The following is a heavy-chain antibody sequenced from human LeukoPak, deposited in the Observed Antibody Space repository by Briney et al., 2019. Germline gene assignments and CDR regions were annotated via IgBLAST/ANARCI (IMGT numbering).Heavy chain of an antibody. D-gene: IGHD2-15*01. V-gene: IGHV7-4-1*02. CDR1: GYTFTSYA. Sequence: ASVKVSCKASGYTFTSYAMNWVRQAPGQGLEWMGWINTNTGNPTYAQGFTGRFVFSLDTSVSTAYLQISSLKAEDTAVYYCARADYCSGGSCNPGGYYFDYWGQGTLVTVSS. J-gene: IGHJ4*02. CDR2: INTNTGNP. CDR3: ARADYCSGGSCNPGGYYFDY.